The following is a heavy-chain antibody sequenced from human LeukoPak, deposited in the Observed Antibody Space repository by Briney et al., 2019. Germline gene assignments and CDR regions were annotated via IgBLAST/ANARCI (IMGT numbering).Heavy chain of an antibody. J-gene: IGHJ4*02. CDR1: GGSFSGYY. D-gene: IGHD1-1*01. V-gene: IGHV4-34*01. CDR2: INHSGST. CDR3: ARDMEIDY. Sequence: SETLSLTCAVYGGSFSGYYWSWIRQPPGKGLEWIGEINHSGSTNYNPSLKSRVTISVDTSKNQFSLKLSSVTAADTAVYYCARDMEIDYWGQGTLVTVSS.